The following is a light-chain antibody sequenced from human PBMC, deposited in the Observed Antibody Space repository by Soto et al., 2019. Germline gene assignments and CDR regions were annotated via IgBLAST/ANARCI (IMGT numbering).Light chain of an antibody. Sequence: EIGMTPSPATLSVSPGERATLSCRASQSININLAWYQQKPGQAPRLLIYGASTRATGLPARFSGSGSGTEFTLIISSLQSEDSAVYYCQQYDNWPITFGQVTRLAI. V-gene: IGKV3-15*01. CDR1: QSININ. CDR2: GAS. CDR3: QQYDNWPIT. J-gene: IGKJ5*01.